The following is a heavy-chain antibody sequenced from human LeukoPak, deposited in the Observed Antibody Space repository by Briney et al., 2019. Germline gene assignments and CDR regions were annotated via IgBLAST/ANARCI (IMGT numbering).Heavy chain of an antibody. V-gene: IGHV1-8*01. CDR2: MNPNSGNT. D-gene: IGHD3-3*01. CDR3: ARGLGRKYYDFWSGPTS. J-gene: IGHJ5*02. CDR1: GYTFTSYD. Sequence: ASVKVSCKASGYTFTSYDINWVRQATGQGLEWMGWMNPNSGNTGYAQKFQGRVTMTRNTSISTAYMELSSLRSEDTAVYYCARGLGRKYYDFWSGPTSWGQGTLVTVSS.